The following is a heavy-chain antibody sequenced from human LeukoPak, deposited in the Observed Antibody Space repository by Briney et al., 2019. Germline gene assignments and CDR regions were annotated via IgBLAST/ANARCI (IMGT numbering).Heavy chain of an antibody. CDR2: ISGSGGST. CDR1: GFTFSSYA. D-gene: IGHD5-24*01. V-gene: IGHV3-23*01. Sequence: PGGSLRLSCAASGFTFSSYAMSWVRQAPGKGLEWVSAISGSGGSTYYADSVKGRFTISRDNSKNTLYLQMNSLRAEDTAVYYCARDSRWLQGYYYMDVWGKGTTVTISS. J-gene: IGHJ6*03. CDR3: ARDSRWLQGYYYMDV.